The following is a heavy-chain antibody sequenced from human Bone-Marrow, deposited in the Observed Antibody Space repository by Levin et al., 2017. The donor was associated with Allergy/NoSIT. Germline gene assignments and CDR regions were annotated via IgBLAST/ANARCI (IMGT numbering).Heavy chain of an antibody. V-gene: IGHV1-18*01. CDR2: ISAYNGNT. J-gene: IGHJ6*02. CDR1: GYTFTSYG. Sequence: GESLKISCKASGYTFTSYGISWVRQAPGQGLEWMGWISAYNGNTNYAQKLQGRVTMTTDTSTSTAYMELRSLRSDDTAVYYCARDGVKQIRRMYYDFWWWRDYYGMDVWGQGTTVTVSS. D-gene: IGHD3-3*01. CDR3: ARDGVKQIRRMYYDFWWWRDYYGMDV.